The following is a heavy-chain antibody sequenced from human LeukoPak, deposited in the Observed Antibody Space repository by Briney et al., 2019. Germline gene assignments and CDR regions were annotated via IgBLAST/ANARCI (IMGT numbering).Heavy chain of an antibody. J-gene: IGHJ4*02. Sequence: GGSLRLSCAASGFIFSSEAMNWVRQAPGKGLEWVSYISSSSSTIYYADSVKGRFTISRDNAKNSLYLQMNSLRAEDTAVYYCARLATVTTNDYWGQGTLVTVSS. CDR2: ISSSSSTI. CDR3: ARLATVTTNDY. D-gene: IGHD4-17*01. V-gene: IGHV3-48*01. CDR1: GFIFSSEA.